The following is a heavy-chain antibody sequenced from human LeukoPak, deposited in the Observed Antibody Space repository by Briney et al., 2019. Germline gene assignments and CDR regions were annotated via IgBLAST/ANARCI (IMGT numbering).Heavy chain of an antibody. V-gene: IGHV3-48*01. D-gene: IGHD1-14*01. CDR2: ISSSSSTI. Sequence: GGSLRLSCAASGFTFSSYSMNWVRQAPGKGLKWVSYISSSSSTIYYADSVKGRFTISRDNAKNSLCLQMNSLRAEDTAVYYCASYNWNHYYFDYWGQGTLVTVSS. J-gene: IGHJ4*02. CDR1: GFTFSSYS. CDR3: ASYNWNHYYFDY.